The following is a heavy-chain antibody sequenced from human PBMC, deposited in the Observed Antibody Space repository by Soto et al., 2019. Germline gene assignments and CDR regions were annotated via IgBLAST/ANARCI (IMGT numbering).Heavy chain of an antibody. CDR1: GFTFSRYC. J-gene: IGHJ6*02. V-gene: IGHV3-74*01. CDR2: ISSYVSDT. CDR3: ASNYAYAEGYYWYGIDV. Sequence: EVKLVESGGGLVLPGGSLRLPCAASGFTFSRYCLHWVRQAPGKGLVWVSRISSYVSDTHFADSVKGRFTISRDNAKNTLYLQMNSLRADDTAVYYCASNYAYAEGYYWYGIDVWGQGSTVTVSS. D-gene: IGHD3-16*01.